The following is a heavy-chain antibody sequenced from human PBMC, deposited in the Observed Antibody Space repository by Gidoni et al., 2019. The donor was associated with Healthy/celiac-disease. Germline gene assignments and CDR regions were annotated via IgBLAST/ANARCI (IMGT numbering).Heavy chain of an antibody. V-gene: IGHV3-30*18. CDR2: ISYDGINK. CDR3: AKDSGSIVVVTAIPYYYGMDV. CDR1: GFTFSSYG. J-gene: IGHJ6*02. D-gene: IGHD2-21*02. Sequence: QVQLVESGGGVVQPGRSLRLSCAASGFTFSSYGMHWVRQAPGKGLEWVAVISYDGINKYYADSGKGRFTISRDNSKNTLYLQMNSLRAEDTAVYYCAKDSGSIVVVTAIPYYYGMDVWGQGTTVTVSS.